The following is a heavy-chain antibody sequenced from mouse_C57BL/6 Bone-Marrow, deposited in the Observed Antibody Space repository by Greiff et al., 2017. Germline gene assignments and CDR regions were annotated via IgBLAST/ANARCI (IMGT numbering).Heavy chain of an antibody. D-gene: IGHD1-1*01. Sequence: EVKLVESGGGLVKPGGSLKLSCAASGFTFSSYTMSWVRQTPEKRLQWVAAISGGGGNTYYPDNVKGRFTISRDNDKNILYLQMSSLRSEDTALYYCSRQVTTVQATRYFDVWGTGTTVTVSS. CDR3: SRQVTTVQATRYFDV. CDR1: GFTFSSYT. V-gene: IGHV5-9*01. J-gene: IGHJ1*03. CDR2: ISGGGGNT.